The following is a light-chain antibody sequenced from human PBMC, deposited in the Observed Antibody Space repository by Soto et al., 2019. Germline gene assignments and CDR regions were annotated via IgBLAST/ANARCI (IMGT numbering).Light chain of an antibody. V-gene: IGKV3-11*01. CDR1: QGVGRF. Sequence: EIVLTQSPATLSLSPGERAALSCRASQGVGRFLAWYQQKPGQAPRLLIYDASNRATGIPARFSGSGSGTDFTLAINNLDPEESAVYYCQQRGGWPLTFGGGTKVEIK. CDR2: DAS. J-gene: IGKJ4*01. CDR3: QQRGGWPLT.